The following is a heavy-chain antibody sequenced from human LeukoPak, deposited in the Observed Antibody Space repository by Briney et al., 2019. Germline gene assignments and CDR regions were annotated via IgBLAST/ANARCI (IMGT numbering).Heavy chain of an antibody. CDR3: ARRDIVVVPAAIIGAFDI. CDR1: GFTFSSDA. V-gene: IGHV3-23*01. D-gene: IGHD2-2*02. CDR2: ISVSGGST. Sequence: GGSLRLSCAASGFTFSSDAMSWVRQAPGKGLEWVSAISVSGGSTYYADSVKGRFTISRDNAKNSLYLQMNSLRAEDTALYYCARRDIVVVPAAIIGAFDIWGQGTMVTVSS. J-gene: IGHJ3*02.